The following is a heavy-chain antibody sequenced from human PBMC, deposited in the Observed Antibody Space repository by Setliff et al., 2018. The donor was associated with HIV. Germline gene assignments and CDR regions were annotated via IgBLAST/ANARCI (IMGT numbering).Heavy chain of an antibody. V-gene: IGHV1-2*04. J-gene: IGHJ3*02. D-gene: IGHD5-12*01. CDR2: INPNSGGT. Sequence: EASVKVSCKASGYTFTGYYMHWVRQAPGQGLEWMGWINPNSGGTNYAQKFQGWVTMTRDTFISTAYMELSRLRSDDTAVYYCARGRATISSPELDAFDIWGQGTMVTVSS. CDR1: GYTFTGYY. CDR3: ARGRATISSPELDAFDI.